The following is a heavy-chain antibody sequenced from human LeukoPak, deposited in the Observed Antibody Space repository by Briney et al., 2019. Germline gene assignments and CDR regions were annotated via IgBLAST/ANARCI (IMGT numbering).Heavy chain of an antibody. Sequence: GGSLRLSCAASGFIFDDYGMSWVRQAPGKGLEWVSGISGSAGGTNYADSVKGRFTISRDNSMNTMYLQMNSLRAEGTAVYFCAKRGIVIRGLLIIGFHKEAYYFDSWGQGILVTVSS. CDR3: AKRGIVIRGLLIIGFHKEAYYFDS. CDR2: ISGSAGGT. V-gene: IGHV3-23*01. D-gene: IGHD3-10*01. J-gene: IGHJ4*02. CDR1: GFIFDDYG.